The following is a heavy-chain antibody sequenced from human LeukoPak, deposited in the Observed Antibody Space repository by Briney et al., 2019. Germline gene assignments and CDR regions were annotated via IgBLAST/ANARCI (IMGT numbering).Heavy chain of an antibody. CDR2: INHSGST. V-gene: IGHV4-34*01. Sequence: PSETLSLTCAVYGGSFRGYYWSWIRQPPGKGLEWIGEINHSGSTNYNPSLKSRVTISVDTSKNQFSLKLSSVTAADTAVYYCATDESGAIDYWGQGTLVTVSS. J-gene: IGHJ4*02. CDR1: GGSFRGYY. CDR3: ATDESGAIDY.